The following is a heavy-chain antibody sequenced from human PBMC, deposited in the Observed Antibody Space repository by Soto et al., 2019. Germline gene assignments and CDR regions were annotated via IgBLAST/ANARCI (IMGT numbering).Heavy chain of an antibody. V-gene: IGHV4-4*02. CDR1: GDSITNSHW. CDR2: IHHSGST. CDR3: ARRYGGGLDY. J-gene: IGHJ4*02. D-gene: IGHD1-20*01. Sequence: SETLSLTCAVSGDSITNSHWWSWVRQPPGKGLEWIGEIHHSGSTKYNPTLESRLIISVDRSKNTFFLRLTSVTAADTAVYYCARRYGGGLDYWGQGTLVTVSS.